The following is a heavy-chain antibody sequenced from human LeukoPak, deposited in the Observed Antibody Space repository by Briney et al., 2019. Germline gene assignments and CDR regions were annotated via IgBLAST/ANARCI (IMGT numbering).Heavy chain of an antibody. V-gene: IGHV4-59*02. CDR1: GGSVSIYY. Sequence: KPSETLSLTCTVSGGSVSIYYWGWIRQPPGKGLEWIGYISYSGSANNNPSLKSRVTISIDTSKNQFSLNLGSVTAADTAVYYCARVGDGCFDYWGQGTLVTVSS. J-gene: IGHJ4*02. CDR2: ISYSGSA. D-gene: IGHD3-10*01. CDR3: ARVGDGCFDY.